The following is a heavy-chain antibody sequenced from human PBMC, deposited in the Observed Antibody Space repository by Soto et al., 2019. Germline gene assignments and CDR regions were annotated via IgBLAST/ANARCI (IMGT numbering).Heavy chain of an antibody. D-gene: IGHD5-18*01. V-gene: IGHV6-1*01. CDR2: TYYRSKWYN. Sequence: SQTLSLTCAISGDRVSSNSAAWNWIRQSPSRGLEWLGRTYYRSKWYNDYAVSVKSRITINPDTSKNQFSLQLNSVTPEDTAVYYCARDSLVDTAMVDAFDIWGQGTMVTVSS. CDR3: ARDSLVDTAMVDAFDI. J-gene: IGHJ3*02. CDR1: GDRVSSNSAA.